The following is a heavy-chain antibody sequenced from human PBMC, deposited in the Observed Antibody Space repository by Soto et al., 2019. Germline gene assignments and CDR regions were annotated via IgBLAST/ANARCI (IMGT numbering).Heavy chain of an antibody. V-gene: IGHV2-5*01. D-gene: IGHD3-22*01. Sequence: QITLRESGPTLVKPTQTLTLTCTFSGFSLTTSGVGEGWIRQPPGEALEWLAVLYWNDDRPYSPSLKDRLTITKETSTDQVVLTMANMDPVDTATDYCARLVTVTPTYYYVEHWGQGTVVTVSS. CDR3: ARLVTVTPTYYYVEH. CDR1: GFSLTTSGVG. CDR2: LYWNDDR. J-gene: IGHJ1*01.